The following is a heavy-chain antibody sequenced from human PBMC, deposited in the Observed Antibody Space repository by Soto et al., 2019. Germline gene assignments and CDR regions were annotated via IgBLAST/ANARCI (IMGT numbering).Heavy chain of an antibody. CDR1: GYTFTSYA. CDR3: ARVRIEYISSSAFDY. V-gene: IGHV1-3*01. CDR2: INAGNGNT. Sequence: GASVKVSCKASGYTFTSYAMHWVRQAPGQRLEWMGWINAGNGNTKYSQKFQGRVTITRDTSASTAYMELSSLRSEDTAVYYCARVRIEYISSSAFDYWGQGTLVTVSS. D-gene: IGHD6-6*01. J-gene: IGHJ4*02.